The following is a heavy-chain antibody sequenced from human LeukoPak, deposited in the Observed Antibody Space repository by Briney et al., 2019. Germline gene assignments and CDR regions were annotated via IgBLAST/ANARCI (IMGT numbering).Heavy chain of an antibody. Sequence: GGSLRLSCAASGFTFSSYEMNWVRQAPGKGLEWVSYISSIGSTIYYADSVKGRFTISRDNAKNSLYLQMNSLRAEDTAVYYCARTSMLLWFGEQYYYYYYMDVWGKGTTVTISS. D-gene: IGHD3-10*01. J-gene: IGHJ6*03. CDR3: ARTSMLLWFGEQYYYYYYMDV. V-gene: IGHV3-48*03. CDR1: GFTFSSYE. CDR2: ISSIGSTI.